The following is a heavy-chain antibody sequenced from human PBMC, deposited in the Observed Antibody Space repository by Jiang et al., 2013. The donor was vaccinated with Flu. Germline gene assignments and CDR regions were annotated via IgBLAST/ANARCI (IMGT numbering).Heavy chain of an antibody. J-gene: IGHJ4*02. CDR2: IYPGDSDT. V-gene: IGHV5-51*01. D-gene: IGHD2/OR15-2a*01. Sequence: QSGAEVKKPGESLKISCKGSGYSFASTWIAWVRQRPGQGLEWMGIIYPGDSDTRYRLAFQGQVTISADKSISTAYLHWRSLKASDTAIYYCARGFLAAPSTNLDYWGQGTLVTV. CDR3: ARGFLAAPSTNLDY. CDR1: GYSFASTW.